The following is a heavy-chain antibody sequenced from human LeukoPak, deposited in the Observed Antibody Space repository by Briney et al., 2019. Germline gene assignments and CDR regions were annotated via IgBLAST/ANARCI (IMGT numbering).Heavy chain of an antibody. CDR3: ARLTGDAPHFDY. D-gene: IGHD7-27*01. V-gene: IGHV4-31*03. Sequence: SQTLSLTCTVSGGSISSGGYYWSWIRQHPGKGLEWIGYIYYSGSTYYNPSLKSRVTISVDTSKNQFSLKLSSVTAADTAVYYCARLTGDAPHFDYWGQGTLVTVSS. J-gene: IGHJ4*02. CDR1: GGSISSGGYY. CDR2: IYYSGST.